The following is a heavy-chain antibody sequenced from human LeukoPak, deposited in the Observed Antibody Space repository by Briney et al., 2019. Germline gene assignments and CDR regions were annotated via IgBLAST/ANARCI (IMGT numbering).Heavy chain of an antibody. Sequence: GASVKVSCKASGYTFTSYYMHWVRQAPGQGLEWMGIINPSGGSTSYAQKFQGRVTMTRDMSTSTVYMELSRLTSDDTTVYYCARPGAYSSSWAGRGEDCYFDLWGRGTLVTVSS. CDR2: INPSGGST. J-gene: IGHJ2*01. CDR1: GYTFTSYY. D-gene: IGHD6-13*01. V-gene: IGHV1-46*01. CDR3: ARPGAYSSSWAGRGEDCYFDL.